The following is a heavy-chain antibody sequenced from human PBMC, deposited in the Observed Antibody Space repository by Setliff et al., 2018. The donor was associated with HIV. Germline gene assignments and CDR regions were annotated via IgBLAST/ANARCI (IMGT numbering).Heavy chain of an antibody. J-gene: IGHJ4*02. V-gene: IGHV4-59*11. Sequence: SETLSLTCTFSGGSTNSHPWTWIRQPPGKALEWIGYISHTGSTNYTPSLKGRVAISIDTSNNQFSLNLSSVNAADTAVYYCARAYYDSVWGSHRYRFYYFDYWGQGSLVTVSS. D-gene: IGHD3-16*02. CDR2: ISHTGST. CDR1: GGSTNSHP. CDR3: ARAYYDSVWGSHRYRFYYFDY.